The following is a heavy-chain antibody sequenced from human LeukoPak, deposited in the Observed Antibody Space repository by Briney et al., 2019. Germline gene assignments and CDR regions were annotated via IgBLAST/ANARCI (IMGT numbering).Heavy chain of an antibody. V-gene: IGHV4-59*01. CDR3: ARGYYDSGGYYVWFGY. CDR1: GGSISGYY. D-gene: IGHD3-22*01. J-gene: IGHJ4*02. Sequence: SETLSLTCTVSGGSISGYYWSWIRQPPGKGLECLGYIYYGGSTNYNPSLKSRVTISVDTSKNQFYLNLSSVTAADTAVYYCARGYYDSGGYYVWFGYWGQGTLVTVSS. CDR2: IYYGGST.